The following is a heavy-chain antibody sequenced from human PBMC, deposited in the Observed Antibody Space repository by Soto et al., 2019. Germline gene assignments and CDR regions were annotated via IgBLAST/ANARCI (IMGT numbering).Heavy chain of an antibody. CDR2: IAYDGNEK. Sequence: QVQLVESGGGVVQPGTSLRLSCAASGFTFKTHAMHWVRQAPGKGLERMAVIAYDGNEKFYADSVKGPFTISRDHSKNALYLQINTLRNEDTAVYYCGKDVGDYVPYYYGVDVWGQGTTGTVS. CDR1: GFTFKTHA. D-gene: IGHD1-26*01. J-gene: IGHJ6*02. V-gene: IGHV3-30*18. CDR3: GKDVGDYVPYYYGVDV.